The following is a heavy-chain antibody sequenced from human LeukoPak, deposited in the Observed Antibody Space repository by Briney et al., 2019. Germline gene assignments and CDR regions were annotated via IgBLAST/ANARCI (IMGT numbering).Heavy chain of an antibody. CDR2: IYSGGST. CDR3: ARGLRAAAGNY. J-gene: IGHJ4*02. D-gene: IGHD6-13*01. Sequence: GGSLRLSCAASGFTVSSNYMSWVRQAPGKGLEWVSIIYSGGSTYYADSMKGRFTISRDNSKNTLFLQMNSLRAEDTAVYYCARGLRAAAGNYWGQGTLVTVSS. V-gene: IGHV3-53*01. CDR1: GFTVSSNY.